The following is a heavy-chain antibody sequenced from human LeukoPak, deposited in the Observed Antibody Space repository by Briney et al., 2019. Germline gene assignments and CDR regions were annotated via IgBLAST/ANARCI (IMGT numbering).Heavy chain of an antibody. CDR2: INPKSSGT. V-gene: IGHV1-2*02. CDR3: ARDGGYNGYYNWVDP. CDR1: GYTFSDYY. Sequence: ASVKVFCKASGYTFSDYYIHWVRQAPGQGLEWMGWINPKSSGTNYAQKFEGRVTMTRDTSISTAYMELSRLGSDDTAMYYCARDGGYNGYYNWVDPWGQGTLVTVSS. J-gene: IGHJ5*02. D-gene: IGHD5-12*01.